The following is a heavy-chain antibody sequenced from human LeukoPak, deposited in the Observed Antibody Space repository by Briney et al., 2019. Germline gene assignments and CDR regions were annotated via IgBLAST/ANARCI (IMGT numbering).Heavy chain of an antibody. V-gene: IGHV3-23*01. Sequence: GGSLRLSCAASGFTFSNFAMSWVRQAPGEGLECVSLISANGGATYYADSVEGRFTISRDNSKSTLYLQMNSLRADDTAVYYCAKASGSPYYFDYWGQGTLVTVSS. CDR2: ISANGGAT. D-gene: IGHD3-10*01. CDR1: GFTFSNFA. CDR3: AKASGSPYYFDY. J-gene: IGHJ4*02.